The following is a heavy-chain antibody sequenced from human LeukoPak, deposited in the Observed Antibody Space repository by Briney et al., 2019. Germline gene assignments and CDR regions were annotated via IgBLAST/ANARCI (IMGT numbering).Heavy chain of an antibody. D-gene: IGHD3-9*01. J-gene: IGHJ6*02. V-gene: IGHV4-59*01. CDR2: IYYSGST. Sequence: PSETLSLTCTVSGGSISSYYWSWIRQPPGKGLEWIGYIYYSGSTNYNPSLKSRVTISVDTSKNQFSLKLSSVTAADTAVYCCARGPPDYDILTGFYYYGMDVWGQGTTVTVSS. CDR3: ARGPPDYDILTGFYYYGMDV. CDR1: GGSISSYY.